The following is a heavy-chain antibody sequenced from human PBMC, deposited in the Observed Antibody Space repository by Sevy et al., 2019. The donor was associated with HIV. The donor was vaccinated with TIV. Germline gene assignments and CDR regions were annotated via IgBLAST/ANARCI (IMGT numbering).Heavy chain of an antibody. Sequence: SETLSLTCTVSGGSISSYYWSWIRQPAGKGLEWIGRIYTSGSTNYNPSLKSRVTMSVDTSKNQFSLKLSSVTAADTAVYYCARDLPRSYYDFWSGYYGDYYYGMDVWGQGTTVTVSS. V-gene: IGHV4-4*07. CDR1: GGSISSYY. D-gene: IGHD3-3*01. J-gene: IGHJ6*02. CDR3: ARDLPRSYYDFWSGYYGDYYYGMDV. CDR2: IYTSGST.